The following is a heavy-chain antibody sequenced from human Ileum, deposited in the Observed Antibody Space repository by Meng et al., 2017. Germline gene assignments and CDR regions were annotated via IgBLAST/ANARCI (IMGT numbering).Heavy chain of an antibody. J-gene: IGHJ4*02. D-gene: IGHD4-11*01. CDR1: GGSFSDYN. CDR3: ARGPTTMAHDFDY. V-gene: IGHV4-34*01. CDR2: INQSGST. Sequence: SWPLSPTCCGAGGSFSDYNGSWIRTPTGNVREWIGEINQSGSTNYNPSLESRATISVDTSQTHLSLKLSSVTAADSAVYYCARGPTTMAHDFDYWCQGTLVTVSS.